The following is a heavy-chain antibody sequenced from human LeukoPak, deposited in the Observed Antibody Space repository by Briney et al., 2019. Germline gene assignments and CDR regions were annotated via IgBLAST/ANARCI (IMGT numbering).Heavy chain of an antibody. V-gene: IGHV4/OR15-8*02. D-gene: IGHD1-26*01. Sequence: SETLSLTRGVSGGSISGTNWWSWVRQPPGQGLEWIGESSLAGQTNYNPSLNGRVTMSLDKSSNQLSLHLTSVTAADTATYFCARESGPICPFGYWGQGTLVIVSS. J-gene: IGHJ4*02. CDR3: ARESGPICPFGY. CDR1: GGSISGTNW. CDR2: SSLAGQT.